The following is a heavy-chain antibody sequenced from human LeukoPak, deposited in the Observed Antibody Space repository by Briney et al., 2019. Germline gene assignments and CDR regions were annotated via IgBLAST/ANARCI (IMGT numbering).Heavy chain of an antibody. Sequence: GRSLRLSCAASGFTFSSYAMHWVRQAPGKGLEWVAVISYDGSNKYYADSVKGRFTISRDNSKNTLYLQMNSLRAEDTAVYYCAKERFLEWFLPGDWGQGTLVTVSS. V-gene: IGHV3-30*07. CDR3: AKERFLEWFLPGD. J-gene: IGHJ4*02. CDR1: GFTFSSYA. D-gene: IGHD3-3*01. CDR2: ISYDGSNK.